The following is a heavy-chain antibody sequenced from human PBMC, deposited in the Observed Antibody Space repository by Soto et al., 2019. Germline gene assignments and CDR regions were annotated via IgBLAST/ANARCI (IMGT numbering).Heavy chain of an antibody. V-gene: IGHV4-31*03. D-gene: IGHD2-2*01. CDR3: ARGRHEYEGGYYYYGMDV. Sequence: QVQLQESGPGLVKPSQTLSLTCTVSGGSISSGGYYWSWIRQHPGKGLEWIGYIYYSGSTYYNPSLKSRVTISVDTSKNQFSLKLSSVTAADTAVYYCARGRHEYEGGYYYYGMDVWGQGTTVTVSS. CDR2: IYYSGST. CDR1: GGSISSGGYY. J-gene: IGHJ6*02.